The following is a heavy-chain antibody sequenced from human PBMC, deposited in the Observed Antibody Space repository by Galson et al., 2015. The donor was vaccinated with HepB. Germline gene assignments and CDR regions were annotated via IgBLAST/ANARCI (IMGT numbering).Heavy chain of an antibody. Sequence: SVKVSCKASGGTFSSYAISWVRQAPGQGLEWMGGIIPIFGTANYAQKFQGRVTITADESTSTAYMELSSLRSEDTAVYYCARDGYCSGGSCYSGLGMDVWGKGTTVTVSS. CDR3: ARDGYCSGGSCYSGLGMDV. J-gene: IGHJ6*03. D-gene: IGHD2-15*01. V-gene: IGHV1-69*13. CDR1: GGTFSSYA. CDR2: IIPIFGTA.